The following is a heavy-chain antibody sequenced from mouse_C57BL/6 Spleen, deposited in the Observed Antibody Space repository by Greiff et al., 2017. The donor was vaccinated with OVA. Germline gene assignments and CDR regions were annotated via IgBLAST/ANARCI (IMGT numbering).Heavy chain of an antibody. Sequence: VQLQQSGAELVRPGASVKLSCKASGYTFTDYYINWVKQRPGQGLEWIARIYPGSGNTYYNEKFKGKATLTAEKSSSTAYMQLSSLTSEDSAVYFCARDGSSYEYFDYWGQGTTLTVSS. D-gene: IGHD1-1*01. V-gene: IGHV1-76*01. CDR3: ARDGSSYEYFDY. J-gene: IGHJ2*01. CDR2: IYPGSGNT. CDR1: GYTFTDYY.